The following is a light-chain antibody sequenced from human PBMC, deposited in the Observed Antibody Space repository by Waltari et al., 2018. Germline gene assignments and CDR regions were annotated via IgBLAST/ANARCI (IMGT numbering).Light chain of an antibody. CDR1: ILRTYY. V-gene: IGLV3-19*01. CDR2: GKN. CDR3: SARELSGHVV. Sequence: SSDLTQDPAVSVALGQTVRITCQGDILRTYYGNWCRQKPGQPPELVIYGKNNRPSGIPDRFSASSSGNTASLIITGAQAEDEADYYCSARELSGHVVFGVGTRLTVL. J-gene: IGLJ2*01.